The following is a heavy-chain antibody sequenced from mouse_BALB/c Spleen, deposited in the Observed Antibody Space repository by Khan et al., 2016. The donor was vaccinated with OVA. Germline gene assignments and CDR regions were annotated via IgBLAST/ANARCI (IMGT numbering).Heavy chain of an antibody. D-gene: IGHD2-1*01. V-gene: IGHV2-2*02. CDR1: GFSLTSYG. Sequence: QVQLQQSGPGLVQPSQSLSITCTVSGFSLTSYGVHWVRQSPGKGLEWLGVIWSGGSTDSNAAFISRLTLSKDNSKSQVFFKMNSLQANDTAIYYCVRTYFSYGTYGDYYTMDYWGQGTSVTVSS. J-gene: IGHJ4*01. CDR3: VRTYFSYGTYGDYYTMDY. CDR2: IWSGGST.